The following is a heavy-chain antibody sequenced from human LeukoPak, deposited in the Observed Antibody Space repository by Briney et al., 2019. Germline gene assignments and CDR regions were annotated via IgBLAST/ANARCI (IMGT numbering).Heavy chain of an antibody. V-gene: IGHV1-8*03. D-gene: IGHD5-12*01. CDR1: GYTFPGYY. Sequence: GSVKVSCKASGYTFPGYYMHWVRQAPGQGLEWMGWINPNSGNTGYAQKFQGRVTTTRNTSISTAYMELSSMRSEDTAVYYCARGTSYSGYFFDYWGQGTLVTVSS. CDR2: INPNSGNT. CDR3: ARGTSYSGYFFDY. J-gene: IGHJ4*02.